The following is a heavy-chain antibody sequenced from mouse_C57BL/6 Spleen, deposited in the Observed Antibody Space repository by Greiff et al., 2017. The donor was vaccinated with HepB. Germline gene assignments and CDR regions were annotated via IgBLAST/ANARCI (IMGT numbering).Heavy chain of an antibody. J-gene: IGHJ3*01. V-gene: IGHV1-50*01. CDR1: GYTFTSYW. CDR3: ARAHSNWFAY. CDR2: IDPSDSYT. D-gene: IGHD2-5*01. Sequence: QVQLQQPGAELVKPGASVKLSCKASGYTFTSYWMQWVKQRPGQGLEWIGEIDPSDSYTNYNQKFKGKATLTVDTSSSTAYMQLSSLTSEDSAVYYCARAHSNWFAYWGQGTLVTVSA.